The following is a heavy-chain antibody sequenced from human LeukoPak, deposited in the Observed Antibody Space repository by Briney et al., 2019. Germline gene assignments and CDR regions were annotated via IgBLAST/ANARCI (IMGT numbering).Heavy chain of an antibody. CDR3: ARRAIPAAGTFDP. D-gene: IGHD6-13*01. CDR2: ISYTGST. CDR1: GGSISTPDYY. V-gene: IGHV4-39*01. Sequence: SETLSLTCSVSGGSISTPDYYWNWIRQPPGKGLERIGRISYTGSTYYNPSLRSRVTMSVDTSKNQFSLELGSLTAADTAVHYCARRAIPAAGTFDPWGQGTLVTVSS. J-gene: IGHJ5*02.